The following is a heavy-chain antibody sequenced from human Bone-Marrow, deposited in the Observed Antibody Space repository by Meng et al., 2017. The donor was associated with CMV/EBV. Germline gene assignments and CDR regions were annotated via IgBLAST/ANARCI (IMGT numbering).Heavy chain of an antibody. D-gene: IGHD3-3*01. V-gene: IGHV3-23*01. CDR3: AKDGGNTIFGVGSAIDY. J-gene: IGHJ4*02. CDR1: GFTFSSYA. CDR2: ISGSGGST. Sequence: GGSLRLSCAASGFTFSSYAMSRVRQAPGKGLEWVSAISGSGGSTYYADSVKGRFTISRDNSKNTLYLQMNSLRAEDTAVYYCAKDGGNTIFGVGSAIDYWGQGTLVTVSS.